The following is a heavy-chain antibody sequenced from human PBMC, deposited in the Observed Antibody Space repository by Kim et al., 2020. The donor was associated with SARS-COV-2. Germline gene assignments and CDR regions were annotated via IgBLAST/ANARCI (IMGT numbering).Heavy chain of an antibody. CDR1: GFTFSSYG. D-gene: IGHD6-13*01. Sequence: GGSLRLSCAASGFTFSSYGMHWVRQAPGKGLEWVAVISYDGSNKYYADSVKGRFTISRDNSKNTLYLQMNSLRAEDTAVYYCAKVRYEGYSSSWPNYYYYGMDVWGQGTTVTVSS. V-gene: IGHV3-30*18. CDR2: ISYDGSNK. CDR3: AKVRYEGYSSSWPNYYYYGMDV. J-gene: IGHJ6*02.